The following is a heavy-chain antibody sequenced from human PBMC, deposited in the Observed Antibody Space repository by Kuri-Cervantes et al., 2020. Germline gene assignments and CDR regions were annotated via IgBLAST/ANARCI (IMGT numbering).Heavy chain of an antibody. CDR2: IYYSGST. Sequence: GSLRLSCAVYGGSFSGYYWSWIRQPPGKGLEWIGSIYYSGSTYYNPSLKSRVTISVDTSKNQFSLKLSSVTAADTAVYYCARHGPIVVVVAATRTRHFDYWGQGTLVTVSS. CDR3: ARHGPIVVVVAATRTRHFDY. D-gene: IGHD2-15*01. V-gene: IGHV4-34*01. J-gene: IGHJ4*02. CDR1: GGSFSGYY.